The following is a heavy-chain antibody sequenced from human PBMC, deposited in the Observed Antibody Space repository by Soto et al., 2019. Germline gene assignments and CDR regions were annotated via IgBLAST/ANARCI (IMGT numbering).Heavy chain of an antibody. Sequence: QVQLQESGPGLVKPSETLSLTCTVSGGSISPYYWSWIRQPPGKVLDWIGYAYYSGNTNYNPSLESRVTISVDTSRNRFALNLTSATAADTAVYYCARKGAAASYANYYMDVWGRGTAVTVSS. J-gene: IGHJ6*03. D-gene: IGHD6-13*01. V-gene: IGHV4-59*01. CDR3: ARKGAAASYANYYMDV. CDR1: GGSISPYY. CDR2: AYYSGNT.